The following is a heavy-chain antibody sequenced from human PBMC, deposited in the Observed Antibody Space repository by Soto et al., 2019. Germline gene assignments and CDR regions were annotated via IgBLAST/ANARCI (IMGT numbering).Heavy chain of an antibody. CDR2: ISGSGGDT. V-gene: IGHV3-23*01. Sequence: GSLRLSCAASGFSFSTYPMTWVRQAPGKRLEGVSSISGSGGDTYYIDSVKGRFTISRDNSKNTVYLQMNSLRAEDTAAYYCAKILSTVTTYYYGMDVWGQGTTVTVSS. J-gene: IGHJ6*02. CDR1: GFSFSTYP. CDR3: AKILSTVTTYYYGMDV. D-gene: IGHD4-17*01.